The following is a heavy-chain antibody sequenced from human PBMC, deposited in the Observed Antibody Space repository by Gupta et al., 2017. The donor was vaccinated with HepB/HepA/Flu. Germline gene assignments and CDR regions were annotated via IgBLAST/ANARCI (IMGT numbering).Heavy chain of an antibody. CDR1: GGSITSSSYY. CDR3: ARGYGTWSYYKTYSFDF. CDR2: ILSGGNA. J-gene: IGHJ4*02. V-gene: IGHV4-39*02. D-gene: IGHD3-10*01. Sequence: QLQLQESGPSLVKPSGTLSLTTAVSGGSITSSSYYWPWLRQPPGKGLEWIGSILSGGNAYYHPSLKSRVTIAKDPSEHSFSLILSPLTAADTALYYCARGYGTWSYYKTYSFDFWGQGTLVAVSS.